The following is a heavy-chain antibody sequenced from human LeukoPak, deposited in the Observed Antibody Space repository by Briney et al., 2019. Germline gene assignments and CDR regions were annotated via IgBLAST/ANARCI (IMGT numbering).Heavy chain of an antibody. CDR1: GFTFSSYG. D-gene: IGHD6-13*01. CDR2: IRYDGSNK. Sequence: GGSLRLSCAASGFTFSSYGMHWVRQAPGKGLEWVAFIRYDGSNKYYADSVKGRLTISRDNSKNTLYLQMNSLRAEDTAVYYCAKDPSSSWATRYYYYMDVWGKGTTVTVSS. CDR3: AKDPSSSWATRYYYYMDV. V-gene: IGHV3-30*02. J-gene: IGHJ6*03.